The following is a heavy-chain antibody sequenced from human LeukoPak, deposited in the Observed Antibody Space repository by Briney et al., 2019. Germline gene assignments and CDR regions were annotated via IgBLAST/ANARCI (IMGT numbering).Heavy chain of an antibody. CDR1: GASLSETS. CDR2: FDPEDGES. V-gene: IGHV1-24*01. CDR3: ATADKWESLDY. D-gene: IGHD1-26*01. Sequence: ASVKVSCKVSGASLSETSIHWVRQAPGQWLEWMGGFDPEDGESIFAQRFQGRFSMTEDTSTDTAYMELRGLRPEDTAVYYCATADKWESLDYWGQGTLVTVSS. J-gene: IGHJ4*02.